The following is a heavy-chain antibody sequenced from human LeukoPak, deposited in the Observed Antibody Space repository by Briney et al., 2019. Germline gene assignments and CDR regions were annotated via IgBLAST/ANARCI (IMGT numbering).Heavy chain of an antibody. CDR2: ISSSGSTI. Sequence: GGSLRLSCAASGFTFSDYYMSWIRQAPGKGLEWVSYISSSGSTIYYADSVKGRFTISRDNAKNPLYLQMNSLRAEDTAVYYCARAVTTPLYFDYWGQGTLVTVSS. CDR1: GFTFSDYY. D-gene: IGHD4-11*01. CDR3: ARAVTTPLYFDY. J-gene: IGHJ4*02. V-gene: IGHV3-11*01.